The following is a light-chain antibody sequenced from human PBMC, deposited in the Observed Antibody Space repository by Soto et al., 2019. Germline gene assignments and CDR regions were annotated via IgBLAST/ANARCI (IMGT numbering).Light chain of an antibody. CDR2: GAS. CDR3: QHYNNWPPWT. CDR1: QSVSSN. Sequence: EIVMTQSPATLSVSPGERATLSCRASQSVSSNLAWYQQKPGQAPRLLIYGASTSAPGIPARFSGSGPGTEFTLTIGSLQSEDLAVSYCQHYNNWPPWTFGQGTKVEIK. J-gene: IGKJ1*01. V-gene: IGKV3-15*01.